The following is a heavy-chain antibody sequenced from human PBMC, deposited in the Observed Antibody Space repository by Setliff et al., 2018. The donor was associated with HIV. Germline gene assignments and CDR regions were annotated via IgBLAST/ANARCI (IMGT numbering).Heavy chain of an antibody. V-gene: IGHV1-8*02. J-gene: IGHJ6*03. CDR2: MNPNSGDT. CDR1: GYTLTSYE. CDR3: ARGRSLVRGSGSPEYYYMDV. Sequence: ASVKVSCKASGYTLTSYEINWVRQATGQGLEWMGWMNPNSGDTGYAQKFQGRVTMTRNTSISTASMELSSLRSEDTAVYYCARGRSLVRGSGSPEYYYMDVWGKGTTVTVSS. D-gene: IGHD3-10*01.